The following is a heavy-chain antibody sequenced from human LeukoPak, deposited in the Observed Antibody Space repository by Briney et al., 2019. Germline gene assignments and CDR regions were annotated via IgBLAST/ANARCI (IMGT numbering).Heavy chain of an antibody. J-gene: IGHJ6*03. V-gene: IGHV1-8*03. CDR1: GYTFTSYD. CDR2: MNPNSGNT. Sequence: ASVKVSCKASGYTFTSYDINWVRQATGQGLEWMGWMNPNSGNTGYAQKFQGRVIITRNTSISTAYMELSSLRSEDTAVYYCARGVRGYYYYYMDVWGKGTTVTVSS. CDR3: ARGVRGYYYYYMDV.